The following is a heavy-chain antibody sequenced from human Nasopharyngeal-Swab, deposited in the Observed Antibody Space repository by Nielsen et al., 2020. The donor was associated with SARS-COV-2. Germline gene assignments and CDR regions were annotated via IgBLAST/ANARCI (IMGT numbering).Heavy chain of an antibody. V-gene: IGHV1-3*01. Sequence: ASVKVSCKASGYTFTSYAMHWVRQAPGQRLEWMGWINAGNGNTKYSQKFQGRVTITRGTSASTAYMELSSLRSEDTAVYYCARVMVRGVQGSVRAGPFDPWGQGTLVTVSS. CDR1: GYTFTSYA. J-gene: IGHJ5*02. D-gene: IGHD3-10*01. CDR2: INAGNGNT. CDR3: ARVMVRGVQGSVRAGPFDP.